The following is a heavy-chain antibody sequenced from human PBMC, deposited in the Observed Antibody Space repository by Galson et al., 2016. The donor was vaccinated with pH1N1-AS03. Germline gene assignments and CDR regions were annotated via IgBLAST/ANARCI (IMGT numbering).Heavy chain of an antibody. J-gene: IGHJ4*02. CDR2: IYPGDSDT. V-gene: IGHV5-51*01. Sequence: QSGAEVKKPGESLKISCKGSGYSFARYWIGWVRQMPGKGLEWMGVIYPGDSDTRYSPSFLGLVTISVDKTFNTAYLQWGSLEASDTAMYYCARDAGTDYFDHWGQGTLVTVPS. CDR1: GYSFARYW. D-gene: IGHD6-13*01. CDR3: ARDAGTDYFDH.